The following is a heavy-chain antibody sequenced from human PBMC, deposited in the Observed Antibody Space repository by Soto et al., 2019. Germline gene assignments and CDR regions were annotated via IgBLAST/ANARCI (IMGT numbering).Heavy chain of an antibody. CDR3: ARDLSLGSLDFVD. Sequence: GGSLRLSCAASGFRFTTYGFHWVRQAPGRGLEWVAIIHYDGTRMNYADSVKGRFTISRDDSRNTLYLEMTSLRVEDTAVYYCARDLSLGSLDFVDWGQGTPVTVSS. V-gene: IGHV3-30*02. CDR2: IHYDGTRM. D-gene: IGHD3-10*01. J-gene: IGHJ4*02. CDR1: GFRFTTYG.